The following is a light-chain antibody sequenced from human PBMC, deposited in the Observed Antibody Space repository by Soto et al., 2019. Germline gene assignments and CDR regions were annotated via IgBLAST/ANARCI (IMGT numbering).Light chain of an antibody. V-gene: IGLV2-14*03. CDR2: DVT. Sequence: QSALTQPASVSGSPGQSITISCTGTSSDVGGYDHVSWYQQHPGKDPKLIIYDVTVRPSGISRRFSGSKSDNTASLAVSGLQPEDEADYSCSSYTNKDTLLFGGGTKLAVL. CDR1: SSDVGGYDH. J-gene: IGLJ3*02. CDR3: SSYTNKDTLL.